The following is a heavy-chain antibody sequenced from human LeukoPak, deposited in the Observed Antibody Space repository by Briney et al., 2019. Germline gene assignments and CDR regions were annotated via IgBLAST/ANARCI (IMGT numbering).Heavy chain of an antibody. CDR1: GGSINSYY. V-gene: IGHV4-59*08. CDR3: VRHLSAGRPAFDI. Sequence: SETLSLTCTVSGGSINSYYWSWIRKPPGKGLEWLGYIYYSGSTNYNPSLKSRVTVSVDTSNNKFSLKLTSLTAADTAVYYCVRHLSAGRPAFDIWGQGTMVTVSS. J-gene: IGHJ3*02. D-gene: IGHD2-15*01. CDR2: IYYSGST.